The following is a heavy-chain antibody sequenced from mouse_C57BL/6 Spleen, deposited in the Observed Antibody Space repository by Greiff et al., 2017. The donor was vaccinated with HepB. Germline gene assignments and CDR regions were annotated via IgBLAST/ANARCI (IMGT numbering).Heavy chain of an antibody. CDR1: GYTFTSYW. J-gene: IGHJ2*01. CDR2: IDPSDSYT. Sequence: QVQLQQPGAELVKPGASVKLSCKASGYTFTSYWMQWVKQRPGQGLEWIGEIDPSDSYTNYNQKFKGKATLTVDTSSSTAYMQLSSLTSEDSAVYYCARGLRGYWGQGTTLTVSS. CDR3: ARGLRGY. D-gene: IGHD1-1*01. V-gene: IGHV1-50*01.